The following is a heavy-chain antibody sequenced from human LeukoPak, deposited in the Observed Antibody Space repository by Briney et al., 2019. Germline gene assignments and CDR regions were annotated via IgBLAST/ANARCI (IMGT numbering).Heavy chain of an antibody. CDR1: GFTFNTYG. V-gene: IGHV3-48*04. D-gene: IGHD3-22*01. CDR3: TTLGYHLDS. Sequence: GGSLRLSCAASGFTFNTYGMNWVRQAPGKGLEWVAYSSGSDTTIYYADSVKGRFVISRDNARSSLYLQMNGLRAEDTALYYCTTLGYHLDSWGQGTLVTVSS. J-gene: IGHJ4*02. CDR2: SSGSDTTI.